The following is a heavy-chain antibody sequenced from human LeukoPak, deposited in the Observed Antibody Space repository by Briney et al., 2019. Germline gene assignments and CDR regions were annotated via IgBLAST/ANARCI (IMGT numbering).Heavy chain of an antibody. Sequence: ASLKVSCKASGYTFTGYYMPSVRQAPGHGLEWMGGINPNSGGTNYAQKSQGRVTMTRDTSISTAYMELSRLRSHDTAVYYCASEYYDYVWGSYKRFDPWGQGTLVTVSS. CDR2: INPNSGGT. CDR1: GYTFTGYY. J-gene: IGHJ5*02. CDR3: ASEYYDYVWGSYKRFDP. V-gene: IGHV1-2*02. D-gene: IGHD3-16*01.